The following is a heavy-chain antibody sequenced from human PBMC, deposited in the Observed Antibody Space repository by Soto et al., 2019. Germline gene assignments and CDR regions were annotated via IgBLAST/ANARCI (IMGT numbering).Heavy chain of an antibody. J-gene: IGHJ4*02. CDR2: IYSSGST. Sequence: QVQLQESGPGLVKPSETLSLTCTVSGGSISGYYWSWIRQPPGKGLQWIGYIYSSGSTNYNPSLKSRVTISVDTSKDQFSLNLSSVTAADTAVHYCARQRRDFDYWGQGSLVTVSS. CDR3: ARQRRDFDY. CDR1: GGSISGYY. V-gene: IGHV4-59*08.